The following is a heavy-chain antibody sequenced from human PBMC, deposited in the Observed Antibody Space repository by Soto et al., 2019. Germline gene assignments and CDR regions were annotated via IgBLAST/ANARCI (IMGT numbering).Heavy chain of an antibody. V-gene: IGHV3-74*01. CDR1: GFNCNTHW. Sequence: PGGSLRLACTASGFNCNTHWMHWVRQAPGKGLVWVSRIYFDGITTHYADSVKGRLTVSREHAKNTVDLHVNTRRDEDTAVYYGERGCAMGVDYWRQGTLDTVSS. CDR3: ERGCAMGVDY. J-gene: IGHJ4*02. CDR2: IYFDGITT. D-gene: IGHD1-26*01.